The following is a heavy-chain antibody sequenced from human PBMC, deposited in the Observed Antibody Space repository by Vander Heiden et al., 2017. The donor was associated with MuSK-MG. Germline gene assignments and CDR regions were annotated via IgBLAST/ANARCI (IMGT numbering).Heavy chain of an antibody. D-gene: IGHD2-15*01. CDR3: AKSVVVVVTATIDY. CDR2: ISSSGGGT. J-gene: IGHJ4*02. V-gene: IGHV3-23*01. CDR1: GFSFRDFA. Sequence: EVQLLESGGPLVQPGGSLTLPCAAPGFSFRDFAMTWVRQAPGKGLEWGSGISSSGGGTYYADSVKGRFTISRDNSRTTLYLQMSSLRAEDTAVYYCAKSVVVVVTATIDYWGQGTLVTVSS.